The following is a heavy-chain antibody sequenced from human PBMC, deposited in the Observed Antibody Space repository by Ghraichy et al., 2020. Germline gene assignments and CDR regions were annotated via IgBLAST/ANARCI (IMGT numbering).Heavy chain of an antibody. CDR3: ARDWGGFGRPTDN. D-gene: IGHD3-10*01. CDR1: GFTFSSYW. Sequence: GGSLRLSCAASGFTFSSYWMSWVRQAPGKGLEWVANINLDGSERYYVDSVQGQFTISRDNAKNSLFLQMNSLRVEDTAIYYCARDWGGFGRPTDNWGQGTLVTVSS. J-gene: IGHJ4*02. CDR2: INLDGSER. V-gene: IGHV3-7*03.